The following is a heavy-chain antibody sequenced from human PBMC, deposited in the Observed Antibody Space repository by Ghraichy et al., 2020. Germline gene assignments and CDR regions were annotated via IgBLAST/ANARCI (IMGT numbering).Heavy chain of an antibody. CDR2: IYHSGST. Sequence: LSLTCAVSGGSISSSNWWSWVRQPPGKGLEWIGEIYHSGSTNYNPSLKSRVTISVDKSKNQFSLKLSSVTAADTAMYYCASLSSGWYDVDYWGQGTLVTVSS. CDR1: GGSISSSNW. V-gene: IGHV4-4*02. D-gene: IGHD6-19*01. J-gene: IGHJ4*02. CDR3: ASLSSGWYDVDY.